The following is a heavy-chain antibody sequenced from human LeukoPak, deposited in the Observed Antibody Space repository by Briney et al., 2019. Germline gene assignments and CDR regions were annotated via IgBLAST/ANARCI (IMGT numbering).Heavy chain of an antibody. D-gene: IGHD2-2*01. V-gene: IGHV1-2*02. CDR2: INPNSGDT. Sequence: ASVKVSCKASGYTFTAYYMHWVRQAPGQGLEWMGWINPNSGDTNYAQKFQGRVTMTSDTSISTAYMELNRLTYDDTAVYYCARAGVPAARDLQTFDPWGQGTLVTVSS. J-gene: IGHJ5*02. CDR1: GYTFTAYY. CDR3: ARAGVPAARDLQTFDP.